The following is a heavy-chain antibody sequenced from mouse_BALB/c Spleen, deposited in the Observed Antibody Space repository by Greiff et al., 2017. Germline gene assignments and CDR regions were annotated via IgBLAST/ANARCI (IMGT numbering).Heavy chain of an antibody. D-gene: IGHD1-1*01. CDR2: IDPYYGGT. CDR3: ARIRQYYGSSPHWYFDV. V-gene: IGHV1-39*01. Sequence: VQLPQSGPELEKPGASVKISCKASGYSFTGYNMNWVKQSNGKSLEWIGNIDPYYGGTSYNQKFKGKATLTVDKSSSTAYMQLQSLTSEDSAVYDCARIRQYYGSSPHWYFDVWGAGTTVTVSS. CDR1: GYSFTGYN. J-gene: IGHJ1*01.